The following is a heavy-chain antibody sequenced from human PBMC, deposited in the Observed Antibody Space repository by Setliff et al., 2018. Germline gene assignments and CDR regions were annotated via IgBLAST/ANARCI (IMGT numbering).Heavy chain of an antibody. CDR3: ARDKPEGYNFWSGYLGGGLMDV. CDR1: GGSFSGYY. D-gene: IGHD3-3*01. J-gene: IGHJ6*02. Sequence: SETLSLTCAVYGGSFSGYYWSWIRQPPGKGLEWIGEIYHSGSTNYNPSLKSRVTISVDTSKNQFSLKLSSVTAADTAVYYCARDKPEGYNFWSGYLGGGLMDVWGQGTTVTVSS. CDR2: IYHSGST. V-gene: IGHV4-34*01.